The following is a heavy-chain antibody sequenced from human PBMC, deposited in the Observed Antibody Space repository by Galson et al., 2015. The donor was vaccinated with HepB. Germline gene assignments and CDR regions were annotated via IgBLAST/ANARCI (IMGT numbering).Heavy chain of an antibody. V-gene: IGHV3-23*01. CDR3: AKGNIAGIPAAPYS. Sequence: SLRLSCAASGFTFTSFAMNWLRQAPRKAPEWVSVISGSGGATYYANSVKGRFSVSGDNSASTLSLQMNSLSAEDTAIYYCAKGNIAGIPAAPYSWGQGTLVTVSS. D-gene: IGHD2-2*01. J-gene: IGHJ4*02. CDR2: ISGSGGAT. CDR1: GFTFTSFA.